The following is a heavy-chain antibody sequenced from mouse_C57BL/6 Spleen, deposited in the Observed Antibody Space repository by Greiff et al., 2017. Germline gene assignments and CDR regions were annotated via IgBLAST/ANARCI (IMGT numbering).Heavy chain of an antibody. CDR1: GYTFTSSW. J-gene: IGHJ4*01. V-gene: IGHV1-7*01. CDR3: ARYSSGPDYAMDY. Sequence: VQLQQSGAELAKPGASVKLSCKASGYTFTSSWMHWVKQRPGQGLEWIGYINPSSGYTKYNQKFKDKATLTADKSSSTAYMQLSSLTYEDSAVYYCARYSSGPDYAMDYWGQGTSVTVSS. D-gene: IGHD3-2*02. CDR2: INPSSGYT.